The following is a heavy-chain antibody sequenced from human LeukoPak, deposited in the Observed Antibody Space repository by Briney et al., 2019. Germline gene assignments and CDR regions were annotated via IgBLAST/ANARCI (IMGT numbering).Heavy chain of an antibody. V-gene: IGHV3-23*01. CDR1: GVTFSSYA. CDR3: AKTYSSGWYPWFDP. Sequence: GGSLRLSCAASGVTFSSYAMSWVRQAPGKGLEWVSGISGSGGSTYYADSVKGRFTISRDNSKNTLYLQMNSLRAEDTAVYYCAKTYSSGWYPWFDPWGQGTLVTVSS. CDR2: ISGSGGST. J-gene: IGHJ5*02. D-gene: IGHD6-19*01.